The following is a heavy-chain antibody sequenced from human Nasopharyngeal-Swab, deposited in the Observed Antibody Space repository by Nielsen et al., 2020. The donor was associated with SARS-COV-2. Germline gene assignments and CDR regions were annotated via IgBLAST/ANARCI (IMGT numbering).Heavy chain of an antibody. V-gene: IGHV7-4-1*02. CDR3: ARLPARIAAAGTDYYYYGMDV. J-gene: IGHJ6*02. CDR2: INTNTGNP. Sequence: WVRQAPGQGLEWMGWINTNTGNPTYAQGSTGRFVFSLDTSVSTAYLQISSLKAEDTAVYYCARLPARIAAAGTDYYYYGMDVWGQGTTVTVSS. D-gene: IGHD6-13*01.